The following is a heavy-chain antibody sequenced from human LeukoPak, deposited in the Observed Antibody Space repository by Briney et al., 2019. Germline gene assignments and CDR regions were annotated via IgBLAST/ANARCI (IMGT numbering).Heavy chain of an antibody. J-gene: IGHJ4*02. CDR2: INHSGST. V-gene: IGHV4-34*01. CDR1: GGSFSGYY. Sequence: SETLSLTCAVYGGSFSGYYWSWIRQPPGKGLEWIGEINHSGSTNYNPSLKSRVTISVDTSKNQFSLKLSSVTAADTAVYYCARDRIDATVTTIDFDYWGQGTLVTVSS. CDR3: ARDRIDATVTTIDFDY. D-gene: IGHD4-17*01.